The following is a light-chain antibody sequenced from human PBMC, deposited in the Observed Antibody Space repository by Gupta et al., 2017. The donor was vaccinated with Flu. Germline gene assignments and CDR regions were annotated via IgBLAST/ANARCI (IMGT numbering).Light chain of an antibody. V-gene: IGKV1-33*01. CDR2: DAS. Sequence: IQMTQSPSSLSASVGDKVTIASQASQDIRNYLDWYQHEPGKAPQLLIYDASRSGRGVPSRFSGSGSGTDFTFSISSLQPEDIATYYCQQEHDLPRTFGQGTKLEIK. J-gene: IGKJ2*01. CDR3: QQEHDLPRT. CDR1: QDIRNY.